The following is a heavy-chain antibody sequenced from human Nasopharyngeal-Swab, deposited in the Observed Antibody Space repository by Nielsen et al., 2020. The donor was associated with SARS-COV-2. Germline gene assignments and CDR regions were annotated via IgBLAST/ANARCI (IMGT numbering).Heavy chain of an antibody. Sequence: SETLSLTCTVSGGSISSHYWSWIRQPPGKGLEWIGYIYYSGSTNYNPSLKSRVTISVDTSKNQFSLKLSSVTAADTAVYYCARLSYDFWSGYFDYWGQGTLVTVSS. CDR3: ARLSYDFWSGYFDY. CDR1: GGSISSHY. J-gene: IGHJ4*02. V-gene: IGHV4-59*11. D-gene: IGHD3-3*01. CDR2: IYYSGST.